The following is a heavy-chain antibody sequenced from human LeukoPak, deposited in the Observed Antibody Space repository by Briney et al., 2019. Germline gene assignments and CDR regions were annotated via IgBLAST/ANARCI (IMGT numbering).Heavy chain of an antibody. Sequence: SETLSLTCTVSGGSISSYYWSWIRQPPGKGLEWIGYIYYSGSTNYKPSLKSRVTISVDTSKNQFSLKLSSVTAADTAVYYCARGGYYGSGNDFRFDPWGQGALVTVSS. V-gene: IGHV4-59*01. CDR1: GGSISSYY. D-gene: IGHD3-10*01. CDR3: ARGGYYGSGNDFRFDP. CDR2: IYYSGST. J-gene: IGHJ5*02.